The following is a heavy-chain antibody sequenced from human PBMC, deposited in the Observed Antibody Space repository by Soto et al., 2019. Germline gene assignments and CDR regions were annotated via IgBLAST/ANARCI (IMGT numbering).Heavy chain of an antibody. J-gene: IGHJ4*02. D-gene: IGHD4-17*01. CDR2: VRKKGNSYTT. Sequence: PGGSLRLSCAASGFTFSDYYIDWVRQAPGKGLEWVGRVRKKGNSYTTDYVASVKGRFTISRDNAKNSLYLQMNSLRAEDTAVYYCATFYYGDNYWGQGTLVTVSS. V-gene: IGHV3-72*01. CDR1: GFTFSDYY. CDR3: ATFYYGDNY.